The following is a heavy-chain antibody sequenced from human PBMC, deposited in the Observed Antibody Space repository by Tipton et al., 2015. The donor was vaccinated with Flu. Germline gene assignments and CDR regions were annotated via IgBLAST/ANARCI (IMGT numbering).Heavy chain of an antibody. Sequence: LRLSCATSGFTFSHYWMNWVRQAPGKGLEWIGSIYQSGTTYYNPSLKSRVTISVDTSRNQFSLKLSSVTAADTAVYYCAKTYFDSSDSPDRFDPWGQGTLVTVSS. D-gene: IGHD3-22*01. CDR2: IYQSGTT. CDR1: GFTFSHYW. J-gene: IGHJ5*02. V-gene: IGHV4-38-2*01. CDR3: AKTYFDSSDSPDRFDP.